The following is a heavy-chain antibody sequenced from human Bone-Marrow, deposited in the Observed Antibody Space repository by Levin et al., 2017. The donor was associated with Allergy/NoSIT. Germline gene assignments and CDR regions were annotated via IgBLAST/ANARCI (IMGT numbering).Heavy chain of an antibody. D-gene: IGHD2-2*01. CDR2: INHSGST. CDR3: ARGQRGPLAGY. V-gene: IGHV4-34*01. J-gene: IGHJ4*02. CDR1: GGSFSGYY. Sequence: SQTLSLTCAVYGGSFSGYYWSWIRQPPGKGLEWIGEINHSGSTNYNPSLMSRVTISVDTSKNQFSLKLSSVTAADTAVYYCARGQRGPLAGYWGQGTLVTVSS.